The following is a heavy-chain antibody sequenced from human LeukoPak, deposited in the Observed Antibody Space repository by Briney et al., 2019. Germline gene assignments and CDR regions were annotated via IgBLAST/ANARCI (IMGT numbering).Heavy chain of an antibody. CDR3: ARDRGSRGGFDY. V-gene: IGHV4-59*01. J-gene: IGHJ4*02. CDR2: IYYTGST. D-gene: IGHD3-16*01. Sequence: PETLSLTCTASGGSISGYYWSWIRQPPGKGLEWISYIYYTGSTNYNPSLKSRVTISVDTSKNQFSLTLNSVTAADTAVYYCARDRGSRGGFDYWGQGTLVTVFS. CDR1: GGSISGYY.